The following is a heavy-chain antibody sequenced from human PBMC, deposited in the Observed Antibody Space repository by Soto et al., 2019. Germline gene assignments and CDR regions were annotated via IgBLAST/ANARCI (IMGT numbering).Heavy chain of an antibody. Sequence: SETLSLTCTVSGVSISSGGYYWGWIRQHPGKGLEWIGNIYHSGRTYYNPSLKSRVIMSVDTSKNHFSLNLNSVTAADTAVYYCARDLLAAYSHSGMIDYWGQGSLVTVSS. CDR1: GVSISSGGYY. J-gene: IGHJ4*02. CDR3: ARDLLAAYSHSGMIDY. CDR2: IYHSGRT. V-gene: IGHV4-31*03. D-gene: IGHD3-10*01.